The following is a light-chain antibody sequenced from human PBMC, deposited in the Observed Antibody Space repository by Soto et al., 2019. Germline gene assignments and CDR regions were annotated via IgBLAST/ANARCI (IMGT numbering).Light chain of an antibody. Sequence: EIVMTQSPATLSVSPGERATLSCRASQSISSNSAWYQQKPGQAPRLLMFRTSSRATGFPARFSGSGSGTEFNLTISSLQSEDFGVYYCQQYNNWPRATFGGGTKVEIK. J-gene: IGKJ4*01. V-gene: IGKV3-15*01. CDR1: QSISSN. CDR2: RTS. CDR3: QQYNNWPRAT.